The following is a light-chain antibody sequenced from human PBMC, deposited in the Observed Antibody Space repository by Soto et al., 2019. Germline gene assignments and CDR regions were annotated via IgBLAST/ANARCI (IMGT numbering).Light chain of an antibody. J-gene: IGKJ1*01. Sequence: EIVLTQSPGTLSLSPGETATLSCRASQSINNNFLAWHQQRPGQAPRLLIFRASNRASGITDRFRGSGSGTDFTLTITRLEPEDFAVYYCQQYTNAPRTFGQGTKVEIK. CDR1: QSINNNF. CDR2: RAS. CDR3: QQYTNAPRT. V-gene: IGKV3-20*01.